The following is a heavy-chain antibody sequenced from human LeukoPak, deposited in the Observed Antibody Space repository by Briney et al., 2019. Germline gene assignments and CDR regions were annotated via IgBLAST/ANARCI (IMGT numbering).Heavy chain of an antibody. Sequence: SETLSLTYAVYGGSFSGYYWSWIRQPPGKGLEWIGEINHSGSTNYNPSLKSRVTISVDTSKNQFSLKLSSVTAADTAVYYCARSRKGYCSSTSCYAPIRVSGLDPWGQGTLVTVSS. CDR2: INHSGST. V-gene: IGHV4-34*01. J-gene: IGHJ5*02. D-gene: IGHD2-2*01. CDR1: GGSFSGYY. CDR3: ARSRKGYCSSTSCYAPIRVSGLDP.